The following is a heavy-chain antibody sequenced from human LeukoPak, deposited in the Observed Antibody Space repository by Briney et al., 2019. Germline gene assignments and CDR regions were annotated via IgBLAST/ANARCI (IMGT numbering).Heavy chain of an antibody. J-gene: IGHJ4*02. CDR2: ISGSGSTI. D-gene: IGHD3-10*01. CDR1: GFTFSSYE. CDR3: ARGGVRGVIITNPFDY. Sequence: GGSLRLSCAASGFTFSSYEMNWVRQAPGKGLEWVSYISGSGSTIYYADSVKGRFTISRDNAKNSLYLQMNSLRAEDTAVYCCARGGVRGVIITNPFDYWGQGTLVTVSS. V-gene: IGHV3-48*03.